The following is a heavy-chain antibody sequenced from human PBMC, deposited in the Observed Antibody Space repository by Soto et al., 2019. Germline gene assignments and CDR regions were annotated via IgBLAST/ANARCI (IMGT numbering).Heavy chain of an antibody. Sequence: GGSLRLYCAASVFTFSSYAMHWVRQAPGKGLEWVAVISYDGSNKYYADSVKGRFTISRDNSKNTLYLQMNSLRAEDTAVYYCARVGPEIFDYWGQGTLVTVSS. CDR1: VFTFSSYA. CDR3: ARVGPEIFDY. J-gene: IGHJ4*02. CDR2: ISYDGSNK. V-gene: IGHV3-30-3*01.